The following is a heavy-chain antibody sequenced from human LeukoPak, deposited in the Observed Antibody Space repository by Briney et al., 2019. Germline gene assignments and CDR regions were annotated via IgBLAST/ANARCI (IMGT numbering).Heavy chain of an antibody. CDR3: ARGPLGDYGIDD. J-gene: IGHJ4*02. V-gene: IGHV3-53*04. CDR1: GFTVSSNY. Sequence: GGSLRLSCAASGFTVSSNYMSWVRQAPGKGLEWVSVIYSGGSTYYADSVEGRFTISRHNSKNMLYLQMNSLRAEDTAVYYCARGPLGDYGIDDWGQGTLVTVSS. CDR2: IYSGGST. D-gene: IGHD4-17*01.